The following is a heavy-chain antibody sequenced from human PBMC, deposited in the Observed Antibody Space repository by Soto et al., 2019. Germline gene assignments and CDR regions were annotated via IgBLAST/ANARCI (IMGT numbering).Heavy chain of an antibody. CDR1: VGSLSGYY. Sequence: SETLSLTGAVDVGSLSGYYWSWIRQPPGKGLEWIGEINHSGSTNYNPSLKSRVTISVDTSKNQFSLKLSSVTAADTAVYYCARAAPRYCSGGSCYSATDYWGQAPLLTVS. CDR2: INHSGST. J-gene: IGHJ4*02. V-gene: IGHV4-34*01. CDR3: ARAAPRYCSGGSCYSATDY. D-gene: IGHD2-15*01.